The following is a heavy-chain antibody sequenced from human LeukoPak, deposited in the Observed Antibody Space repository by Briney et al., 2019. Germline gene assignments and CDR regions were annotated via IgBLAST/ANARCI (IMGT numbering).Heavy chain of an antibody. J-gene: IGHJ3*02. D-gene: IGHD4-23*01. CDR1: GYTFTGYY. Sequence: ASVKVSCKASGYTFTGYYMHWVRQAPGQGLEWMGWINPNSGGTNYAQKFQGRVTMTRDTSISTAYMELSRLRSDDTAVYYCANDYGGNLRDAFDIWGQGTMVTVSS. CDR3: ANDYGGNLRDAFDI. V-gene: IGHV1-2*02. CDR2: INPNSGGT.